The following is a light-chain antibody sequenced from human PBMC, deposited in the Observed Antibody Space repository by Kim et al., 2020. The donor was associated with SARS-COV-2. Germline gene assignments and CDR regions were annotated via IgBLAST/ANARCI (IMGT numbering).Light chain of an antibody. CDR1: QGISNS. Sequence: SASVGDRVTITFRASQGISNSLVWFQLKPGRVPKRLIFGASSLQSGVPSRFSGSGSGTEFTLTISSLQPEDFATYCCLQHGSYPLTFGGGTNVEI. J-gene: IGKJ4*01. CDR3: LQHGSYPLT. V-gene: IGKV1-17*03. CDR2: GAS.